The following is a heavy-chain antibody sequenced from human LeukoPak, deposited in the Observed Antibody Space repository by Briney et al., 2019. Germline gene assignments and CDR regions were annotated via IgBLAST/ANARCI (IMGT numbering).Heavy chain of an antibody. CDR1: GFTVSSNY. Sequence: GGSLRLSCTASGFTVSSNYMSWVRQAPGKGLEWVSVIYSGGSTYYADSVKGRFTISRDNSKNTLYLQMNSLRAEDTAVYYCARDVGSSDAFDIWGQGTMVIVSS. V-gene: IGHV3-53*01. CDR3: ARDVGSSDAFDI. D-gene: IGHD3-10*01. CDR2: IYSGGST. J-gene: IGHJ3*02.